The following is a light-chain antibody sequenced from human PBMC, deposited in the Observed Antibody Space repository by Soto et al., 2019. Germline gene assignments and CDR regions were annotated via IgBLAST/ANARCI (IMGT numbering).Light chain of an antibody. V-gene: IGLV7-43*01. CDR1: TGAVTSGYY. CDR3: LLYYGGAQLGV. Sequence: QTVVTQEPSLTVSPGGTVTLTCASSTGAVTSGYYPNWFQQKPGQAPRALIYSTSNEHSWTPARFSGSLLGGKAALTLSGVQPEDEAEYYCLLYYGGAQLGVFGTGTKLTVL. J-gene: IGLJ1*01. CDR2: STS.